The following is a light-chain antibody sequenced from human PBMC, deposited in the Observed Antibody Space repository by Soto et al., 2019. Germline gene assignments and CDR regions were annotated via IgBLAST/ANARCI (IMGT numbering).Light chain of an antibody. CDR2: DAS. CDR1: HSISTY. V-gene: IGKV3-11*01. Sequence: EIVMTQSPATLSLSPGERASLSFRAGHSISTYLAWYQQKSGQAPRLLIYDASNRATGTPARFSGSGSGTDFTLTISSLEPQDSAVYYCQQRYVWLTFGGGTKVDIK. J-gene: IGKJ4*01. CDR3: QQRYVWLT.